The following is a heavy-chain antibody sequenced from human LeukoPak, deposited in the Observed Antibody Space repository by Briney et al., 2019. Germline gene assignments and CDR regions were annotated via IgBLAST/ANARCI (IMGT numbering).Heavy chain of an antibody. CDR3: ARLRTSAYDQPLGY. D-gene: IGHD3-3*01. J-gene: IGHJ4*02. CDR2: IDPSDSYT. Sequence: SWIRQPPGKGLEWMGRIDPSDSYTNYSPSFQGHVTISADKSISTAYLQWSSLKASDTAMYYCARLRTSAYDQPLGYWGQGTLVTVSS. V-gene: IGHV5-10-1*01.